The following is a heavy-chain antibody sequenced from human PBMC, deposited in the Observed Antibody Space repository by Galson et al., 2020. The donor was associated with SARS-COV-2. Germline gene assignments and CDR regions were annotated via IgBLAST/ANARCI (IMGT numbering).Heavy chain of an antibody. V-gene: IGHV4-61*02. J-gene: IGHJ3*02. CDR3: ARSHDSTGNAVDT. CDR1: GGSISSGSYY. D-gene: IGHD3-22*01. CDR2: IHSTGST. Sequence: SETLSLTCTVSGGSISSGSYYWSCIAQPTGKELEWIGRIHSTGSTNYNPSLKSRVTISVDTSKNQFSLRLSSVTAAATAVYYCARSHDSTGNAVDTWGQGTMVTVSS.